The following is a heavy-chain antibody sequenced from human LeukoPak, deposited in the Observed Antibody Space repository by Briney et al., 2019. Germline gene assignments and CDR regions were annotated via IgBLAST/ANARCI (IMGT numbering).Heavy chain of an antibody. J-gene: IGHJ4*02. CDR3: ARVTYYYGSGSYGTSDY. D-gene: IGHD3-10*01. CDR2: IYYSGST. Sequence: SETLSLTCTVSGGSISSSSYYWGWIRQPPGKGLEWTGSIYYSGSTYYNPSLKSRVTISVDTSKNQFSLKLSSVTAADTAVYYCARVTYYYGSGSYGTSDYWGQGTLVTVSS. V-gene: IGHV4-39*07. CDR1: GGSISSSSYY.